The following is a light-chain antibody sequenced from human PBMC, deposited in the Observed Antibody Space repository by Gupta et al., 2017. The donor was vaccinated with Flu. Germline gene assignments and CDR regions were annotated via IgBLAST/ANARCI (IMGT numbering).Light chain of an antibody. CDR3: CSYAGSSFVV. CDR1: SSDVGSYNL. Sequence: TISCTGTSSDVGSYNLVSWYQQHPGKAPKLMIYEGSKRPSGVSNRFSGSKSGNTASLTISGLQAEDEADYYCCSYAGSSFVVFGGGTKLTVL. J-gene: IGLJ2*01. CDR2: EGS. V-gene: IGLV2-23*01.